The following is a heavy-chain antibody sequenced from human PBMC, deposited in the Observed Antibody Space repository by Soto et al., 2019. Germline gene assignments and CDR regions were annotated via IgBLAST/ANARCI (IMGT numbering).Heavy chain of an antibody. D-gene: IGHD3-22*01. J-gene: IGHJ5*02. V-gene: IGHV1-18*01. CDR3: ARDTQQDSNGYYLEWFDP. CDR1: GYTFYRYG. CDR2: INPSNDNT. Sequence: QAQLVQSGAEVKKAGASVKVSCKASGYTFYRYGITWVRQAPGQGLEWMGWINPSNDNTNYAQKFRGRVTMTTDASTSTAHMELRSLKSDDTAVYYCARDTQQDSNGYYLEWFDPWGQGTLVTVSS.